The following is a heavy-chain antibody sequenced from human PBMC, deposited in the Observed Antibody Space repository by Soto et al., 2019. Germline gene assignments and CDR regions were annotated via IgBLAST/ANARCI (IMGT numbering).Heavy chain of an antibody. CDR1: GFTFSRYG. Sequence: QVQLVESGGGVVQPGRSLRLSCVASGFTFSRYGMHWVRQAPGTGLEWVAVIWNDGSKQVYDDSVKGRFTISRDNSKNTLYLEMASLRDEDTSVYYCARDDDYEANAIDLWGQGTLVTVSS. J-gene: IGHJ5*02. V-gene: IGHV3-33*01. CDR2: IWNDGSKQ. D-gene: IGHD4-17*01. CDR3: ARDDDYEANAIDL.